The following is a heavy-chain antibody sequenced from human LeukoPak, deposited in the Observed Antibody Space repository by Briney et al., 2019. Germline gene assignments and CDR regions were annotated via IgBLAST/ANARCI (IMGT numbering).Heavy chain of an antibody. CDR1: TASINGYY. Sequence: SETLSLTCTVSTASINGYYWGWVRQPAGGGLEWIGRIYTTGMTQYDPSLQSRVTMSVDTSQKQFSLNLRSVTAADTAIYFCVRHGYTASHFFLDYWSQGALVTVSS. CDR2: IYTTGMT. J-gene: IGHJ4*02. D-gene: IGHD5-18*01. CDR3: VRHGYTASHFFLDY. V-gene: IGHV4-4*07.